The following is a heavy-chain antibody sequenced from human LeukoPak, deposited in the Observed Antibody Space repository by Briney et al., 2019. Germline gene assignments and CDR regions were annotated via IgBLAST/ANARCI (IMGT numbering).Heavy chain of an antibody. Sequence: GGSLRLSCAASGFTFNNYAMSWARQAPGKGPEWLSAISGSGGSTTDADSVKGRFTTSRDNSKSTLYLQMNSLRAEDTAIYYCAKIFHTDGYYLGEHLFDAWGQGTLVTVSS. CDR3: AKIFHTDGYYLGEHLFDA. D-gene: IGHD3-22*01. CDR2: ISGSGGST. J-gene: IGHJ5*02. CDR1: GFTFNNYA. V-gene: IGHV3-23*01.